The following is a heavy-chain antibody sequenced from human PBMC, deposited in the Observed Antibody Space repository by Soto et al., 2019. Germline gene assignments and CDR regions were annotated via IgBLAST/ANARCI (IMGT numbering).Heavy chain of an antibody. J-gene: IGHJ4*02. CDR3: ATRRITIFGVDFDY. D-gene: IGHD3-3*01. CDR1: GGSFSGYY. V-gene: IGHV4-34*01. CDR2: INHSGST. Sequence: QVQLQQWGAGLLKPSETLSLTCAVYGGSFSGYYGSWIRQPPGKGLEWIGEINHSGSTNYNPSLKSRVTISVDTSKNQFSLKLSSVTAADTAVYYCATRRITIFGVDFDYWGQGTLVTVSS.